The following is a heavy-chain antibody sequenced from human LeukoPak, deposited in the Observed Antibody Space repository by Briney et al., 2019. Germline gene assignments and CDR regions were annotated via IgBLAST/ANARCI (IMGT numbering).Heavy chain of an antibody. D-gene: IGHD3-22*01. CDR2: IYYSGST. V-gene: IGHV4-59*01. CDR3: ARSSSGTVDY. Sequence: SETLSLTCTVSGGSISSYYWSWIRQPPGKGLEWIGYIYYSGSTNYNPSLKSRVTISVDTSKNQFSLKLSSVTAADTAVYYCARSSSGTVDYWGQGTLVTVSS. CDR1: GGSISSYY. J-gene: IGHJ4*02.